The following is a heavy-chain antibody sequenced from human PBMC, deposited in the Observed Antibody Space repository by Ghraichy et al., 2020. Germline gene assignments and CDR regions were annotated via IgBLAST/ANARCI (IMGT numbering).Heavy chain of an antibody. Sequence: GGSLRLSCAASGFTFSSYAMSWVRQAPGKGLEWVSAISGSGGSTYYADSVKGRFTISRDNSKNTLYLQMNSLRAEDTAVYYCAKVGYCTNGVCLDAFDIWGQGTMVTVSS. CDR3: AKVGYCTNGVCLDAFDI. CDR2: ISGSGGST. J-gene: IGHJ3*02. D-gene: IGHD2-8*01. V-gene: IGHV3-23*01. CDR1: GFTFSSYA.